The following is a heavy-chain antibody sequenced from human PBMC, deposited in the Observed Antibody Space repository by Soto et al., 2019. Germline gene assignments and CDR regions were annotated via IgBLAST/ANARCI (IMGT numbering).Heavy chain of an antibody. CDR3: ARDKDRQQLGGNYYYIMDV. Sequence: QVQLVQSGAEVKKPGSSVKISCKASGGTFRTNAFSWVRQAPGQGLEWMGGIIPIFPTPDYAKKFQVRVTITADESTTTTYMELSSLRSEDTATYYCARDKDRQQLGGNYYYIMDVWGQGTTVTVSS. CDR2: IIPIFPTP. D-gene: IGHD3-3*02. V-gene: IGHV1-69*12. J-gene: IGHJ6*02. CDR1: GGTFRTNA.